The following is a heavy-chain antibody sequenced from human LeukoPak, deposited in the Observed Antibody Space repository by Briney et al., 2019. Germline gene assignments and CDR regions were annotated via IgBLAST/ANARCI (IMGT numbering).Heavy chain of an antibody. CDR1: GFTFSSYS. D-gene: IGHD6-13*01. V-gene: IGHV3-21*01. CDR2: ISSSSGYI. J-gene: IGHJ6*02. CDR3: ARDADSSSWSMYYYCGMDV. Sequence: GGSLRLSCAAFGFTFSSYSMNWVRQAPGKGLEWVSSISSSSGYIYYADSVKGRFTISRDNAKNSLYLQMNSLRAEDTAVYYCARDADSSSWSMYYYCGMDVWGQGTKVPVSS.